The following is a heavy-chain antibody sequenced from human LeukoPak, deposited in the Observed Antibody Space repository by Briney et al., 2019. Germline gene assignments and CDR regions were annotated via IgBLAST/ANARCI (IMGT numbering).Heavy chain of an antibody. D-gene: IGHD4-17*01. J-gene: IGHJ4*02. CDR3: ARVTVTTSFDY. CDR2: IRYEGSNK. Sequence: GGSLRLSCAASGFTFSSYGMHGVRQAPGKGLEWVAFIRYEGSNKYYADSVKGRFTISRDNSKNTLYLQMNSLRAEDTAVYYCARVTVTTSFDYWGQGALVTVSS. V-gene: IGHV3-30*02. CDR1: GFTFSSYG.